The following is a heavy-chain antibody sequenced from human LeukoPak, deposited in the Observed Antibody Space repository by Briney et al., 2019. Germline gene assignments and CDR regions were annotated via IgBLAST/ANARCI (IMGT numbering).Heavy chain of an antibody. CDR3: AKVGGLSVGPTDY. Sequence: RTGGSLRLSCAASGFTFSSYGMHWVRQAPGKGLEWVAVIWYDGSNKYYADSVKGRFTISRDNSKNTLYLQMNSLRAEDTAVYYCAKVGGLSVGPTDYWAQGTLVTVSS. V-gene: IGHV3-33*06. CDR2: IWYDGSNK. CDR1: GFTFSSYG. J-gene: IGHJ4*02. D-gene: IGHD1-26*01.